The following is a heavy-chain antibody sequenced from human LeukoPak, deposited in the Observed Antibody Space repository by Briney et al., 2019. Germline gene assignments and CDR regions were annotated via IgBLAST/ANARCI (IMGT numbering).Heavy chain of an antibody. CDR2: IISISYI. J-gene: IGHJ4*02. Sequence: GGSLRLSCAASGFTFSSDTMSWVRHAPEEGRGWGSSIISISYIYYADSVKGRFSISRDNAKNSLYLQMNSLRTEDTAVYYCARGEPTYYDSSGTLDYWGQGTLVTVSS. CDR1: GFTFSSDT. D-gene: IGHD3-22*01. V-gene: IGHV3-21*01. CDR3: ARGEPTYYDSSGTLDY.